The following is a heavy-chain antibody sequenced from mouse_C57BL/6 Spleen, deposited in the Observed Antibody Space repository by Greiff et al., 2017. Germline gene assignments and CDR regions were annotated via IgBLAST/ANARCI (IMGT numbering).Heavy chain of an antibody. D-gene: IGHD3-1*01. CDR1: GFTFSNYW. V-gene: IGHV6-3*01. Sequence: EVMLVESGGGLVQPGGSMKLSCVASGFTFSNYWMNWVRQSPEKGLEWVAQIRLKSDNYATHYAESVKGRFTISRDDSKSSVYLQMNNLRAEDTGIYYCTEETVRGYFDYWGQGTTLTVSS. CDR3: TEETVRGYFDY. J-gene: IGHJ2*01. CDR2: IRLKSDNYAT.